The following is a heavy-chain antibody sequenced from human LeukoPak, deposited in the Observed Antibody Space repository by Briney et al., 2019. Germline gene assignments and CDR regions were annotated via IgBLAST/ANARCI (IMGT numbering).Heavy chain of an antibody. Sequence: GGSLRLSCAASGFTFSDDYMCWIRQAPGKGLEWVSYINGSGSTIYYADSVKGRFTISRDNAKNSLYLQMNSLRAEDTAVYYCARGGNDYMKYWGQGTLVTVSS. J-gene: IGHJ4*02. D-gene: IGHD1-1*01. CDR1: GFTFSDDY. V-gene: IGHV3-11*01. CDR3: ARGGNDYMKY. CDR2: INGSGSTI.